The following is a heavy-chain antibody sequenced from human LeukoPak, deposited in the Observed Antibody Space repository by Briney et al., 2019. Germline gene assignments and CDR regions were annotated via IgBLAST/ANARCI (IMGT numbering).Heavy chain of an antibody. CDR2: LNNDGSST. V-gene: IGHV3-74*01. J-gene: IGHJ3*02. CDR1: GFTFSHYW. D-gene: IGHD3-10*01. CDR3: ARDPLSLTMASGPGDAFDI. Sequence: GGSLRLSCAASGFTFSHYWMQWVRQAPGKGLVWVSRLNNDGSSTTYADSVKGRFTISRDNAKNTLYLQMNSLRAEDTAVYYCARDPLSLTMASGPGDAFDIWGQGTMVTVSS.